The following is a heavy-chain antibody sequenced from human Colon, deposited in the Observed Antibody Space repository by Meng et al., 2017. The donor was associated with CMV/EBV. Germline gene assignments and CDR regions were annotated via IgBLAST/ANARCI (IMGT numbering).Heavy chain of an antibody. J-gene: IGHJ6*02. CDR3: ARWANCGGDCHAHYPPHVSWGLDV. CDR1: GFTFTSYG. CDR2: ISPHSGNT. V-gene: IGHV1-18*01. D-gene: IGHD2-21*01. Sequence: ASVKVSCKASGFTFTSYGISWVRQAPGQRLEWLGWISPHSGNTKYVQEIQGRVLMTTDTTTNTAYLELSSLTSDDTAVYYCARWANCGGDCHAHYPPHVSWGLDVWGQGTAVTVSS.